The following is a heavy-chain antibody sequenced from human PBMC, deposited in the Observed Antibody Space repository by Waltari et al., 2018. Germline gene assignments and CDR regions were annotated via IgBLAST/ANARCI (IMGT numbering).Heavy chain of an antibody. V-gene: IGHV4-30-4*08. Sequence: QVQLQESGPGLVKPSQTLSLTCTVSGGSISSGDYYWSWIRQPPGKGLEWIGYIYYSGSTVYNPSLKSRVTISVDTSKNQFSRKLSSVTAADTAVYYCARGESCSGGSCYPYYFDYWGQGTLVTVSS. J-gene: IGHJ4*02. CDR2: IYYSGST. CDR1: GGSISSGDYY. D-gene: IGHD2-15*01. CDR3: ARGESCSGGSCYPYYFDY.